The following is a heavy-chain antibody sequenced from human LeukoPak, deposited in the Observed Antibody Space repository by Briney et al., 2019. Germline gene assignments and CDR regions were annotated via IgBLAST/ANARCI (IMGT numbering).Heavy chain of an antibody. CDR2: IYYSGST. CDR1: GGSISSGGYY. J-gene: IGHJ4*02. V-gene: IGHV4-30-4*08. D-gene: IGHD4-11*01. CDR3: ARVTVTTIDY. Sequence: SETLSLTCTVSGGSISSGGYYWSWIRQHPGKGLEWIGYIYYSGSTYYNPSLKSRVTISVATSKNQFSLKLSSVTAADTAVYYCARVTVTTIDYWGQGTLVTVSS.